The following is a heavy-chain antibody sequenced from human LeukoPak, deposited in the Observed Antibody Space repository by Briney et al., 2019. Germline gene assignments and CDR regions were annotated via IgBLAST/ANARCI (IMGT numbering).Heavy chain of an antibody. CDR2: IYYSGST. V-gene: IGHV4-59*01. J-gene: IGHJ2*01. CDR3: ARVEGAATNWYFDL. D-gene: IGHD6-13*01. CDR1: GGSISSYY. Sequence: PSETLSLTCTVSGGSISSYYWSWIRQPPVKGLEWIGYIYYSGSTNYNPSLKSRVTISVDTSKNQFSLKLSSVTAADTAVYYCARVEGAATNWYFDLWGRGTLVTVSS.